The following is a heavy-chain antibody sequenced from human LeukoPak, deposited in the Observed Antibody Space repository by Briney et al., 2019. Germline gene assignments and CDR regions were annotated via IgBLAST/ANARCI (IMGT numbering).Heavy chain of an antibody. CDR3: ARGRMYYYDSSGYYPGGHFDY. J-gene: IGHJ4*02. V-gene: IGHV4-34*01. CDR1: GGSFSGYY. Sequence: PSETLSLTCAVYGGSFSGYYWSWIRQPPGKGLEWIGEINHSGSTNYNPSLKSRVTISVDTSKNQFSLKLSSVTAADTAVYYCARGRMYYYDSSGYYPGGHFDYWGQGTLVTVSS. D-gene: IGHD3-22*01. CDR2: INHSGST.